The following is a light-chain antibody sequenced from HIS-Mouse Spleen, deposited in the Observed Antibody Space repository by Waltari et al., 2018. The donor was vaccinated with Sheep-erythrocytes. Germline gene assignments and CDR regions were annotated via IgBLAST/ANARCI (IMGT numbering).Light chain of an antibody. CDR1: SSDVGGYNY. CDR3: SSYAGRNNWV. CDR2: EVS. J-gene: IGLJ3*02. Sequence: QSALTQPPSASGSPGQSVTISCTGTSSDVGGYNYVSWYQQHPGKAPKLMIYEVSKRPSGVPDRFSGSKSSKPAPLTVPGLQAEDEAYYYCSSYAGRNNWVFGGGTKLTVL. V-gene: IGLV2-8*01.